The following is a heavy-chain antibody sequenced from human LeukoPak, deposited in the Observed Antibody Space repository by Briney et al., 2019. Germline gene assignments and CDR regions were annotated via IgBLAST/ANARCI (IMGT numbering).Heavy chain of an antibody. Sequence: SETLSLTCTVSGGSINGYYWNWIRQPPGKGLEWIGYVYYRGSAAYNPSLKSRVTISIDTSKNQFSLKVISATAADTAVYYCARGFAGGSSPLFDDWGQGTLVTVSS. V-gene: IGHV4-59*01. CDR2: VYYRGSA. CDR1: GGSINGYY. D-gene: IGHD2-15*01. J-gene: IGHJ4*02. CDR3: ARGFAGGSSPLFDD.